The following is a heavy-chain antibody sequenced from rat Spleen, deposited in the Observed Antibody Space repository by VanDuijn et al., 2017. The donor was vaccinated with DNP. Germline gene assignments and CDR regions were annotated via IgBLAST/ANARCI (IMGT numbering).Heavy chain of an antibody. V-gene: IGHV5-17*01. D-gene: IGHD4-3*01. CDR3: VRWNSGHFDY. J-gene: IGHJ2*01. CDR2: INYDGSST. CDR1: GFTFSDYA. Sequence: EVQLVESGGGLVQPGDSLKLSCAASGFTFSDYAMAWVRQSPKKGLEWVATINYDGSSTHYRDSVKCRFIFSRDNAKSPLSLQMDSLRSEDTATYYCVRWNSGHFDYWGQGVMVTVSS.